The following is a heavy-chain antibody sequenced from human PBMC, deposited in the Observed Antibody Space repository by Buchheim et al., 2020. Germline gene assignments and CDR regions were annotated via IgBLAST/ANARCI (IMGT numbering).Heavy chain of an antibody. J-gene: IGHJ4*02. CDR2: INSDGSAT. Sequence: EVQLVESGGGLVQPGGSLRLSCAGSGFTFSNYWMHWVRQAPGKGLVCVSRINSDGSATTYADSVRGRVTISRDNATHTLYLRLNSLGAEDTAVYYCARDPRDRNYGDYFDYWGQGAL. CDR1: GFTFSNYW. D-gene: IGHD4-17*01. V-gene: IGHV3-74*01. CDR3: ARDPRDRNYGDYFDY.